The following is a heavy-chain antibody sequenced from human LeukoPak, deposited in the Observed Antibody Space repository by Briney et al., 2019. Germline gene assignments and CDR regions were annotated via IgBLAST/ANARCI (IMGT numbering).Heavy chain of an antibody. Sequence: ASVTVSFKSSVYTFTIYDINWVRQAAGQGREGMGGMNPNSGNTGYAQKFQGRGTMTRNTSIRTAYMELSSLRSEDTAVYYCARDDYWGQGTLVTVSS. CDR2: MNPNSGNT. J-gene: IGHJ4*02. V-gene: IGHV1-8*01. CDR1: VYTFTIYD. CDR3: ARDDY.